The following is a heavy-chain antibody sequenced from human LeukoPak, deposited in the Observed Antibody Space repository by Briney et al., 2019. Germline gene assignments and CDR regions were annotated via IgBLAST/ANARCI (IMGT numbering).Heavy chain of an antibody. CDR2: IYSGGST. CDR3: ARDRLVRGFDP. J-gene: IGHJ5*02. CDR1: GFTVSSNY. V-gene: IGHV3-66*01. Sequence: PGGSLRLSCAASGFTVSSNYMSWVRQAPGKGLEWVSVIYSGGSTYYADSVKGRFTISRDNSRNTLYLQMNSLRAEDTAVYYCARDRLVRGFDPWGQGTLVTVSS. D-gene: IGHD6-13*01.